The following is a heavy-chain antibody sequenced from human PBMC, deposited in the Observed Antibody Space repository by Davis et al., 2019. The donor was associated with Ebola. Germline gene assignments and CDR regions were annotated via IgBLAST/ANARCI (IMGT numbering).Heavy chain of an antibody. CDR3: AKGSDDSSGYNNWFDP. V-gene: IGHV3-23*01. D-gene: IGHD3-22*01. CDR1: GFTFSSYA. Sequence: PGGSLRLSCAASGFTFSSYAMSWVRQAPGKGLEWVSAISGSGGSTYYADSVKGRFTISRDNSKNTLYLQMNSLRAEDTAVYYCAKGSDDSSGYNNWFDPWGQGTLVTVSS. J-gene: IGHJ5*02. CDR2: ISGSGGST.